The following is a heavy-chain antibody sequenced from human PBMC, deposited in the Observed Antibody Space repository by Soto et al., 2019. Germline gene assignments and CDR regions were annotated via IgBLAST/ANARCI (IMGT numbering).Heavy chain of an antibody. CDR1: GYTFTSYY. CDR3: ARNSIAVAGMNWYFDL. CDR2: INPSGGST. J-gene: IGHJ2*01. D-gene: IGHD6-19*01. Sequence: ASVKVSCKASGYTFTSYYMHWVRQAPGQGLEWMGIINPSGGSTSYAQKFQGRVTMTRDTSTSTVYMELSSLRSEDTAVYYCARNSIAVAGMNWYFDLWGRGTLVTVSS. V-gene: IGHV1-46*03.